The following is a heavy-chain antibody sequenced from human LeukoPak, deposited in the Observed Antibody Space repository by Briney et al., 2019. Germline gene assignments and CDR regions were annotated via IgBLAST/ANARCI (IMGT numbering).Heavy chain of an antibody. J-gene: IGHJ4*02. D-gene: IGHD2/OR15-2a*01. Sequence: GGSLRLSCAASGFTFSSYAMSWVRQAPGKGLEWVSGISNSGGYTYYVDSVKGRFTISRDNSENTLYLQMDGLRAEDTAVYYCTKESYSNGPGSFDYWGQGTLVTVSS. V-gene: IGHV3-23*01. CDR3: TKESYSNGPGSFDY. CDR2: ISNSGGYT. CDR1: GFTFSSYA.